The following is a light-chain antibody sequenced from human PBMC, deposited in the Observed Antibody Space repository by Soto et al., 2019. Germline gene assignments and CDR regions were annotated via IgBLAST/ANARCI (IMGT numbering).Light chain of an antibody. CDR3: QTWGTSIL. V-gene: IGLV4-69*01. J-gene: IGLJ2*01. CDR1: SGHSSYA. CDR2: LNSDGSH. Sequence: QPVLTQSPSASASLGASVKLTCTLSSGHSSYAIAWHQQQPEKGPRYLMKLNSDGSHSKEDGIPDRFSGSSSGAERYLTISSLQSEDEADYYCQTWGTSILFGGGTKLTVL.